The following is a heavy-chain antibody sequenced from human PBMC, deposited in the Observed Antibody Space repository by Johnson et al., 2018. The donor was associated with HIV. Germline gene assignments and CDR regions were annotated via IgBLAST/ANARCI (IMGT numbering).Heavy chain of an antibody. CDR1: GFTFSSYA. CDR2: ISGSGGST. J-gene: IGHJ3*02. D-gene: IGHD6-6*01. CDR3: AKDMRIAARPAVGAFDI. V-gene: IGHV3-23*04. Sequence: VQLVESGGGLMQPGGSLRLSCAASGFTFSSYAMSWVRQAPGKGLEWVSAISGSGGSTYYADSVKGRFTISRDNAKNSLYLQMNSLRAEDTALYYCAKDMRIAARPAVGAFDIWGQGTIVTVSS.